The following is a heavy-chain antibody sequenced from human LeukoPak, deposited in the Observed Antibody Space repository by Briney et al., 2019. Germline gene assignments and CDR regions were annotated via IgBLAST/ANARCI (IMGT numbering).Heavy chain of an antibody. V-gene: IGHV3-74*01. CDR1: GXTFSSYW. CDR2: IDSDGSDI. CDR3: ARDLGMTDGDYVSYFDY. D-gene: IGHD4-17*01. Sequence: GGSLRLSCVASGXTFSSYWMHWVRQAPGKGLVWVSRIDSDGSDIRYADSVKGRFTISRDNAKNSLYLQMNSLRAEDTALYYCARDLGMTDGDYVSYFDYWGQGTLVTVSS. J-gene: IGHJ4*02.